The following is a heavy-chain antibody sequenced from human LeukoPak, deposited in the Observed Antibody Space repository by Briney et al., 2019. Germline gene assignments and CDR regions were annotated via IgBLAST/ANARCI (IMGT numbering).Heavy chain of an antibody. CDR3: ALLAGNYYDSSGYYVFDY. CDR1: GFTFRTSG. J-gene: IGHJ4*02. V-gene: IGHV3-30*04. D-gene: IGHD3-22*01. Sequence: GTSLRLSCATSGFTFRTSGVHWVRQAPGKGLEWVALMSSDGIKTYYADSVKGRFTISRDNAKNSLYLQMNSLRAEDTAVYYCALLAGNYYDSSGYYVFDYWGQGTLVTVSS. CDR2: MSSDGIKT.